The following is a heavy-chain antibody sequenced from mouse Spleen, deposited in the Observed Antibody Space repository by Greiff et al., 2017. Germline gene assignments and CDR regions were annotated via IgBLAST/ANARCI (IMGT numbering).Heavy chain of an antibody. Sequence: EVQLQQSGPELVKPGASVKISCKASGYSFTGYYMNWVKQSPEKSLEWIGEINPSTGGTTYNQKFKAKATLTVDKSSSTAYMQLKSLTSEDSAVYYCATSSGYDYAMDYWGQGTSVTVSS. V-gene: IGHV1-42*01. CDR1: GYSFTGYY. D-gene: IGHD3-2*02. J-gene: IGHJ4*01. CDR2: INPSTGGT. CDR3: ATSSGYDYAMDY.